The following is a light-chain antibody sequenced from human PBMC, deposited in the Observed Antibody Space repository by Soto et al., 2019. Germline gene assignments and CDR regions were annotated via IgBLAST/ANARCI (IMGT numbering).Light chain of an antibody. Sequence: EGMLTQSPGTLSLSPGEGAILSCRSSQSVIRNYLAWYQKKPGQAPRLLIYGASSRATGIPDRFSGSGSGTGFTLTISRLEPEDFAVYYCQQRSNWPTFGQGTKVEIK. V-gene: IGKV3D-20*02. CDR1: QSVIRNY. CDR3: QQRSNWPT. J-gene: IGKJ1*01. CDR2: GAS.